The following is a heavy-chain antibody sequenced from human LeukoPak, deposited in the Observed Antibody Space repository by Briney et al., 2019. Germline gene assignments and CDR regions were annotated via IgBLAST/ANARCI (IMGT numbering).Heavy chain of an antibody. CDR1: GFTFSSYG. D-gene: IGHD3-9*01. V-gene: IGHV3-30*02. J-gene: IGHJ5*02. Sequence: GGSLRLSCAASGFTFSSYGMHWVRQASGKGLEWVAFIRYDGSNKYYADSVKGRFTISRDNSKNTLYLQMNSLRAEDTAVYYCAKERYDILTGYPHNWFDPWGQGTLVTVSS. CDR3: AKERYDILTGYPHNWFDP. CDR2: IRYDGSNK.